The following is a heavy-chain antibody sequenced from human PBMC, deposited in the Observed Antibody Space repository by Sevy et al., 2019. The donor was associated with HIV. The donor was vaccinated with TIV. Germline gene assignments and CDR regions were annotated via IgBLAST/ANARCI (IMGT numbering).Heavy chain of an antibody. V-gene: IGHV3-9*01. Sequence: GGSPRLSCTASGFKFDDYAMHWVRQPPGKGLEWVSGITWDGGRTGYADSVKGRFIISRDNTKSSLYLQMNSLRAEDTALYYCAKDLRRGDILTGYLNYWGQGILVTVSS. J-gene: IGHJ4*02. CDR3: AKDLRRGDILTGYLNY. CDR2: ITWDGGRT. CDR1: GFKFDDYA. D-gene: IGHD3-9*01.